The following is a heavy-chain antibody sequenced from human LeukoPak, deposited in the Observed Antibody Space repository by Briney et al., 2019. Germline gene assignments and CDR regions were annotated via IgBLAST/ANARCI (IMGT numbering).Heavy chain of an antibody. Sequence: GGSLRLSCAASGFTFSSYAMHWVRQAPGKGLEWVAVISYDGSNKYYADSVKGRFTISRDNSKNTLYLQMNSLRAEDTAVYYCAKPGSAATHLNWFDPWGQGTLVTVS. CDR2: ISYDGSNK. J-gene: IGHJ5*02. D-gene: IGHD2-2*01. CDR3: AKPGSAATHLNWFDP. CDR1: GFTFSSYA. V-gene: IGHV3-30-3*01.